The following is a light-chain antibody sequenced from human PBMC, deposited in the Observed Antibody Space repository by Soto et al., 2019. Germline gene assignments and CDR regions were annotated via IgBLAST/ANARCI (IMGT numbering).Light chain of an antibody. V-gene: IGLV2-8*01. CDR1: SSDVGRYNH. J-gene: IGLJ1*01. Sequence: ALTQPPSASGSPGQSVTISCTGTSSDVGRYNHVSWYQQHPGKAPKLMIFDVNKRPSGVPDRFSGSKSGNTASLTVSGLQAEDEADYYCSAYAGSIYVFGSGTKLTVL. CDR2: DVN. CDR3: SAYAGSIYV.